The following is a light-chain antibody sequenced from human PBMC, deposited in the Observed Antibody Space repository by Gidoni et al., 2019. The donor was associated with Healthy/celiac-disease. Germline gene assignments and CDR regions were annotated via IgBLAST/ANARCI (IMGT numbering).Light chain of an antibody. CDR1: QGISSY. J-gene: IGKJ2*01. CDR3: LQSYSTLMYT. CDR2: AAS. Sequence: DIQMTQSPSSLSASVGDRVAITCRASQGISSYLNWYQHKPGKAPKLLIYAASNLQSGVPSRFSGRGSGTDFTLTISSLQPEDFATYYCLQSYSTLMYTFXQXTKLEIK. V-gene: IGKV1-39*01.